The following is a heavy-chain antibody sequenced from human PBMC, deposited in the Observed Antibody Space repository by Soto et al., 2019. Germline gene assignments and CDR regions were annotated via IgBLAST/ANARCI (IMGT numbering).Heavy chain of an antibody. J-gene: IGHJ5*02. CDR3: ARGAEMATITGGRSWFDP. CDR1: GYTFTSYA. CDR2: IIPIFGTA. D-gene: IGHD4-4*01. Sequence: ASVKVSCKASGYTFTSYAISWVRQAPGQGLEWMGGIIPIFGTANYAQKFQGRVTITADESTSTAYMELSSLRSEDTAVYYCARGAEMATITGGRSWFDPWGQGTLVTVSS. V-gene: IGHV1-69*13.